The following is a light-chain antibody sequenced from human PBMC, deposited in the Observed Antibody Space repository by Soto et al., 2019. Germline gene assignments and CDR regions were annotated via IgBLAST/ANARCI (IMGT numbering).Light chain of an antibody. J-gene: IGKJ2*01. CDR2: GAS. Sequence: EIVLTQSPGTLSLSPGERATLSCRASQIVSSSFLAWYQQKPGQAPRPLIYGASSRATGIPDRFSGSGSGTDFTLTISRLEPEDFAVYYCQQYSSSPYTFGQGTKLEIK. CDR1: QIVSSSF. CDR3: QQYSSSPYT. V-gene: IGKV3-20*01.